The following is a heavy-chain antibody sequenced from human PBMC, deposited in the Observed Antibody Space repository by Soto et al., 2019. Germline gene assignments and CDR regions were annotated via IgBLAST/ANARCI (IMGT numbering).Heavy chain of an antibody. CDR3: ERGGGDGYNTAYFDY. J-gene: IGHJ4*02. CDR2: IYYSGST. V-gene: IGHV4-59*01. Sequence: SETLSLTCTVSGGSISSYYWSWIRQPPGKGLEWIGYIYYSGSTNYNPSLKSRVTISVDTSKNQFSLKLSSVTAADTAVYYCERGGGDGYNTAYFDYWGQGTLVTVYS. D-gene: IGHD3-16*01. CDR1: GGSISSYY.